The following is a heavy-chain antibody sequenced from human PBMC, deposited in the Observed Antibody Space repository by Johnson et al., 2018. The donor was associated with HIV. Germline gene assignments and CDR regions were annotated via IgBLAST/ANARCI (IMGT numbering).Heavy chain of an antibody. CDR1: GFTFSSYW. CDR2: IKQDGSEK. CDR3: AKDSIVGATYDAFDI. V-gene: IGHV3-7*04. J-gene: IGHJ3*02. Sequence: VQLVESGGGLVQPGGSLRLSCAASGFTFSSYWMSWVRQAPGKGLEWVANIKQDGSEKYYVDSVKGRFTISRDNAKNSLYLQMNSLRAEDTAVYYCAKDSIVGATYDAFDIWGQGTMVTVSS. D-gene: IGHD1-26*01.